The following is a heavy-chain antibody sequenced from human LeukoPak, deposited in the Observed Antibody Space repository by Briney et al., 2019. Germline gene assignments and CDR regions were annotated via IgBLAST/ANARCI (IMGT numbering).Heavy chain of an antibody. D-gene: IGHD4-17*01. Sequence: SETLSLTCAVYGGSFSVYHWSWIRQPPGKGLEWIGEINHSGSTNYIPSLKSRVTISIDTSKNQFSLKLSSVPAADTAVYYCARMSPRLRRLTVTTSKGFDYWGQGTLVTVSS. J-gene: IGHJ4*02. CDR1: GGSFSVYH. CDR3: ARMSPRLRRLTVTTSKGFDY. V-gene: IGHV4-34*01. CDR2: INHSGST.